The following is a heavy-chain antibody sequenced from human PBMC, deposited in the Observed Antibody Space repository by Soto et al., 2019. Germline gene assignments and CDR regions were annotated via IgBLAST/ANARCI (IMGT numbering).Heavy chain of an antibody. J-gene: IGHJ4*02. CDR2: IYYSGST. D-gene: IGHD3-22*01. CDR1: GGSISSSSYY. CDR3: ARHLDYYDNSAYFDY. V-gene: IGHV4-39*01. Sequence: SETLSLTCTVSGGSISSSSYYWGWIRQPPGKGLEWIGTIYYSGSTYYNPSLKSRVTISADTSKNYFSLWLNSVTAADTAVYYCARHLDYYDNSAYFDYWGQGTLVTVSS.